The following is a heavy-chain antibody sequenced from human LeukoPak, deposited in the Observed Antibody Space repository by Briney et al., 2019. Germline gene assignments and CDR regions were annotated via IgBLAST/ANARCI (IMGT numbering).Heavy chain of an antibody. CDR1: GFTFSSYA. D-gene: IGHD6-6*01. J-gene: IGHJ6*02. CDR3: ARDTLKRSSFYYYYYGMDV. CDR2: ISYDGSNK. V-gene: IGHV3-30*04. Sequence: GGSLRLSCAASGFTFSSYAIHWVRQAPGKGLEWVAVISYDGSNKYYADSVKGRFTISRDNSKNTLYLQMNSLRAEDTAVYYCARDTLKRSSFYYYYYGMDVWGQGTTVTVSS.